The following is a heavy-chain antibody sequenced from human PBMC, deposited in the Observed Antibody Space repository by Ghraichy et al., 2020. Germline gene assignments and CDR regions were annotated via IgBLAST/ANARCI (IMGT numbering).Heavy chain of an antibody. J-gene: IGHJ4*02. V-gene: IGHV4-4*02. CDR1: GGPISSSNW. D-gene: IGHD1-26*01. Sequence: SETLSLTCAVSGGPISSSNWWSWVRQPPGKGLEWIGEIYHSGSTNYNPSLKSRVTISVDKSKNQFSLKLSSVTAADTAVYYCANLRGGSYSFGYWGQGTLVTVSS. CDR2: IYHSGST. CDR3: ANLRGGSYSFGY.